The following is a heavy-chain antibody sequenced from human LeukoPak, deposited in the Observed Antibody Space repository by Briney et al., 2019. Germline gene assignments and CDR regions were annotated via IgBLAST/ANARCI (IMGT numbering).Heavy chain of an antibody. CDR1: GYSFTSYW. Sequence: GESLKISCKGSGYSFTSYWIAWVRQLPGKGLEWMGIIYPGDSDTRYSPSFQGQVTISADKFISTAYLQWSSLKASDTAMYYCARPNNQSKYRNAFDYWGQGTLVTVSS. J-gene: IGHJ4*02. D-gene: IGHD2/OR15-2a*01. CDR2: IYPGDSDT. CDR3: ARPNNQSKYRNAFDY. V-gene: IGHV5-51*01.